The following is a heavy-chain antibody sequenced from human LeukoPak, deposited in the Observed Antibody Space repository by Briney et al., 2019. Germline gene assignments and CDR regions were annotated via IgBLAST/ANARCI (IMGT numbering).Heavy chain of an antibody. CDR1: GFTFSNYG. V-gene: IGHV3-30*18. CDR2: ISPDGSNK. D-gene: IGHD5-12*01. Sequence: GGSLRLSCAASGFTFSNYGMHWVRQAPGKGLEWVAVISPDGSNKYYADSVKGRFTISRDNSKNTLYLQMNTLSADDTAVYYCAKEISAYGGYDYWGQGTLVTVSS. J-gene: IGHJ4*02. CDR3: AKEISAYGGYDY.